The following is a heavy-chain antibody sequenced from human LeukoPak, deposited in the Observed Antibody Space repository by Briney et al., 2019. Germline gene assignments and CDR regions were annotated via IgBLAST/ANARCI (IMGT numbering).Heavy chain of an antibody. CDR3: ARQSISGSSLSYFDY. Sequence: SETLSLTCTVSGGSISSYYWSWIRQPPGKGLEWIGNIYDSGRTNYNPSLKSRVTISVDTSKNQCSLKLSSVTAADTAVYYCARQSISGSSLSYFDYWGQGTLVNVSS. J-gene: IGHJ4*02. D-gene: IGHD3-22*01. V-gene: IGHV4-59*01. CDR2: IYDSGRT. CDR1: GGSISSYY.